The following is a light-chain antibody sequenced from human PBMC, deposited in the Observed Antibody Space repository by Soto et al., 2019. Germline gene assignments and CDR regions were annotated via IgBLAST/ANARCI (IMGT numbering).Light chain of an antibody. CDR2: DVN. J-gene: IGLJ2*01. CDR3: ASYTRTTTLV. Sequence: QSALTQPASVSGSPGQSITISSTGTSRDIGGFTFFSCYQHHPGKAPKLVIYDVNNRPSGISYRFSGSKSGNTASLTISGLQAEDEADYYCASYTRTTTLVFGGGTKVTVL. CDR1: SRDIGGFTF. V-gene: IGLV2-14*01.